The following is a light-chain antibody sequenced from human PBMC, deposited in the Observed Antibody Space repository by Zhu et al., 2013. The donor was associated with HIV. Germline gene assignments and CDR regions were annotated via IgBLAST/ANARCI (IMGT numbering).Light chain of an antibody. CDR2: GVS. Sequence: QSVLTQPPSVSGSPGQSVTISCTGTSSDVGSYNRVSWYQQAPGTAPKAMIYGVSNRPSGVPDRFSGSKSGNTASLTISGLQDDDEAEYYCNSHRSGTTLVLFGGGTKVTVL. V-gene: IGLV2-18*02. CDR1: SSDVGSYNR. J-gene: IGLJ2*01. CDR3: NSHRSGTTLVL.